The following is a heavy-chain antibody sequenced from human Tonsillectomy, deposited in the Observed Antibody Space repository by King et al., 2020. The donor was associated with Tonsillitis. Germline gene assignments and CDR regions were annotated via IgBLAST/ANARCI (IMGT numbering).Heavy chain of an antibody. CDR1: GFTFPRFA. CDR2: IEYVENNK. CDR3: AKDIISAGDGLDV. D-gene: IGHD3-10*01. Sequence: VQLVESGGGVVQPGGSLSLPCAPFGFTFPRFALHWAPRAPGRGRVGVAFIEYVENNKYYADPVKGRFTISRDNSKNTLFLQMNSLRAEDTSVYYCAKDIISAGDGLDVWGQGTTVTVSS. V-gene: IGHV3-30*02. J-gene: IGHJ6*02.